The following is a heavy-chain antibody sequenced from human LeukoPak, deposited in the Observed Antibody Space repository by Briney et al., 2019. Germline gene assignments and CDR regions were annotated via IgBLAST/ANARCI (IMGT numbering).Heavy chain of an antibody. CDR2: ISSSGSYI. CDR3: ARGGHLRYGDTQNWFDP. Sequence: GGSLRLSCAASRFTFSSYSRNWVRQAPGKGLEWVSSISSSGSYIYHADSVKGRFTISRDNAKNSLYLQMNSLRAEDTAVYYCARGGHLRYGDTQNWFDPWGQGTLVTVSS. CDR1: RFTFSSYS. J-gene: IGHJ5*02. V-gene: IGHV3-21*04. D-gene: IGHD4-17*01.